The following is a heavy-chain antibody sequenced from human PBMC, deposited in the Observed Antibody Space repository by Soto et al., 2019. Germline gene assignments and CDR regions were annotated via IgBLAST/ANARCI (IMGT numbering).Heavy chain of an antibody. V-gene: IGHV1-18*01. Sequence: QVQLVQSGAEVKKPGASVKVSCKASGYTFTSYGISWVRQAPGQGLEWMGWISAYNGNTNYAQKLQGRGTMTTDTTTSTAYMELRSLRSDDTAVYYCASSFTSSQWRYGMDVWGQGTTVTVSS. J-gene: IGHJ6*02. CDR2: ISAYNGNT. D-gene: IGHD2-2*01. CDR1: GYTFTSYG. CDR3: ASSFTSSQWRYGMDV.